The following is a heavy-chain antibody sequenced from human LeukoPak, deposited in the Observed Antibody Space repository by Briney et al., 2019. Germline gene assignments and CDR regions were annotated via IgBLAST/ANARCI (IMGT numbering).Heavy chain of an antibody. D-gene: IGHD1-1*01. J-gene: IGHJ4*02. CDR3: AKVGDNWDFDY. V-gene: IGHV3-30*18. Sequence: GGSLRLSCAASGFTFSSYAMHWVRQAPGKGLDWVALISYDGSNKYYADSVKGRFTISRDNSKNTLNLQMNSLRAEDTAVYYCAKVGDNWDFDYWGQGTLVTVS. CDR1: GFTFSSYA. CDR2: ISYDGSNK.